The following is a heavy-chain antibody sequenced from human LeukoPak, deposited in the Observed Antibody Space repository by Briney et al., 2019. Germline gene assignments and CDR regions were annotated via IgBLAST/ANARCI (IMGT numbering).Heavy chain of an antibody. CDR3: ASGPAYYDYVWGCHQFDY. Sequence: ASVKVSCKASGYTFTSYGISWVRQAPGQGLEWMGWISAYNGNTNYAQKLQGRVTMTTDTSTSTAYMELRSLRSDDTAVYYCASGPAYYDYVWGCHQFDYWGQGTLVTVSS. CDR1: GYTFTSYG. CDR2: ISAYNGNT. J-gene: IGHJ4*02. D-gene: IGHD3-16*01. V-gene: IGHV1-18*01.